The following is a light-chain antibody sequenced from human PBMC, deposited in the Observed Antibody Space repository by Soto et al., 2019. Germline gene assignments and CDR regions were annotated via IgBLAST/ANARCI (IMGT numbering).Light chain of an antibody. CDR2: AVS. J-gene: IGKJ4*01. V-gene: IGKV1-39*01. Sequence: DIQMTQSPSYLSASVGDRVTITCRASQTVYSYLNWYQQKPGKAPKLLIYAVSTLHGGVPSRFSGGGSGTDFTLTISSLQPEDFATYYCQQSYIEHVTFGGGTKVEIK. CDR1: QTVYSY. CDR3: QQSYIEHVT.